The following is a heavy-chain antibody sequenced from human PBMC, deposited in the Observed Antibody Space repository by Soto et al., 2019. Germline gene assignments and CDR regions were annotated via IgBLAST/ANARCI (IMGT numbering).Heavy chain of an antibody. V-gene: IGHV4-59*01. CDR2: IYYSGST. Sequence: QVQLQESGPGLVKPSETLSLTCTVSVGSISSYYWSWIRQPPGKGLEWIGYIYYSGSTNYNPSLKSRVTISADTSKSQFSLKLSSVTAADTAVYYCAGGWGGYFRHWGQGTLVTVSS. D-gene: IGHD7-27*01. J-gene: IGHJ1*01. CDR1: VGSISSYY. CDR3: AGGWGGYFRH.